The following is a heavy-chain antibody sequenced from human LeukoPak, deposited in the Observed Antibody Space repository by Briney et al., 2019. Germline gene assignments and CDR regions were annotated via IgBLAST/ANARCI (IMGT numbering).Heavy chain of an antibody. V-gene: IGHV1-69*04. CDR3: ARDQDSSGYYYEVYYYYGMDV. CDR1: GGTFSSYA. J-gene: IGHJ6*02. D-gene: IGHD3-22*01. Sequence: ASVKVSCKASGGTFSSYAISWVRQAPGQGLEWMGRIIPILGIANYAQKFQGRVTITADKSTSTAYMELSSLRSEDTAVYYCARDQDSSGYYYEVYYYYGMDVWGQGTTVTVSS. CDR2: IIPILGIA.